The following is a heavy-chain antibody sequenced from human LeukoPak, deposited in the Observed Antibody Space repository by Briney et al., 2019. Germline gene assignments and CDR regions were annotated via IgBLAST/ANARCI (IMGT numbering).Heavy chain of an antibody. D-gene: IGHD6-19*01. Sequence: PGGSLRLSCAASGFTFSSYSMNWVRQAPGKGLEWVSYISSSSSTIYYADSVKGRFTISRDNAKNPLYLQMNSLRDEDTAVYYCARDRIAVAGTAFDIWGQGTMVTVSS. CDR1: GFTFSSYS. V-gene: IGHV3-48*02. CDR3: ARDRIAVAGTAFDI. CDR2: ISSSSSTI. J-gene: IGHJ3*02.